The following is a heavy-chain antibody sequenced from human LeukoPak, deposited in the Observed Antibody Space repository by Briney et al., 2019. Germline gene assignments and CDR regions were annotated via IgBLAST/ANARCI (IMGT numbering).Heavy chain of an antibody. CDR2: IYYSGST. J-gene: IGHJ3*02. D-gene: IGHD3-3*01. Sequence: SETLSLTCTVSGGSISSYYWSWIRQPPGKGVEWIGYIYYSGSTNYNPSLKSRVTISVDTSKNQFSLKLSSVTAADTAVYYCARDGRFDDAFDIWGQGTMVTVSS. CDR3: ARDGRFDDAFDI. V-gene: IGHV4-59*01. CDR1: GGSISSYY.